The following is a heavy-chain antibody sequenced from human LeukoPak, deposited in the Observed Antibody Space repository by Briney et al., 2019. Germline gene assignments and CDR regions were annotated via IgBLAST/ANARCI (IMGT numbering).Heavy chain of an antibody. J-gene: IGHJ4*02. CDR1: GGSISSYY. D-gene: IGHD3-22*01. Sequence: SETLSLTCTVSGGSISSYYWSWIRQPAGKGLEWIGRIYTSGSTNYNPSLKSRVTMSVDSSKNQFSLKLSSVTAADTAVYYCAREDYYDSSGYYLDCWGQGTLVTVSS. V-gene: IGHV4-4*07. CDR3: AREDYYDSSGYYLDC. CDR2: IYTSGST.